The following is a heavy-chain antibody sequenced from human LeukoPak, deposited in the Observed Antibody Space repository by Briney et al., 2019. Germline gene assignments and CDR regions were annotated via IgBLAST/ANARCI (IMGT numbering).Heavy chain of an antibody. V-gene: IGHV4-59*01. CDR2: IYYSGST. CDR3: ARVRGYSYGFDY. J-gene: IGHJ4*02. CDR1: GGSISSYY. Sequence: PSETLSLTCTVSGGSISSYYWSWIRQTPGKGLEWIGYIYYSGSTNYNPSLKSRVTISVDTSKNQFSLKLSSVTAADTAVYYCARVRGYSYGFDYWGQGTLVTVSS. D-gene: IGHD5-18*01.